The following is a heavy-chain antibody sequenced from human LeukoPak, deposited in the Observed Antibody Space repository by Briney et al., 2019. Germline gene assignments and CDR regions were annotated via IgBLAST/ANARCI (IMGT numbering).Heavy chain of an antibody. Sequence: SETLSFTCTVYGESFSGYYWTWIRQPPGKGLEWIGEISQSRSTNYNPSLKSRVTMSVDTSKKQFSLKLNSVTAADTAVYYCARGRYCSGGSCYYYWGQGTLVTVSS. J-gene: IGHJ4*02. CDR2: ISQSRST. CDR1: GESFSGYY. CDR3: ARGRYCSGGSCYYY. V-gene: IGHV4-34*01. D-gene: IGHD2-15*01.